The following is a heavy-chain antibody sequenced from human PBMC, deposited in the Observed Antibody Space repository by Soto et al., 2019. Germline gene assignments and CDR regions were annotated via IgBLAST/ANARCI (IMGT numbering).Heavy chain of an antibody. CDR2: IYYSGST. D-gene: IGHD3-3*01. CDR1: GGSISSSSYY. CDR3: ARMTIFGVVIILGFDY. Sequence: PSETLSLTCTVSGGSISSSSYYWGWIRQPPGKGLEWIGSIYYSGSTYYNPSLKSRVTISVDTSKNQFSLKLSSVTAADTAVYYCARMTIFGVVIILGFDYWGQGTLVTVSS. J-gene: IGHJ4*02. V-gene: IGHV4-39*01.